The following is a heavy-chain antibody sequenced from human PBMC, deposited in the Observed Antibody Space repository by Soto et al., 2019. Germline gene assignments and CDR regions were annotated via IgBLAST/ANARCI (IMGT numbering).Heavy chain of an antibody. D-gene: IGHD2-2*01. CDR3: AISNCISTSCYAGRDAFDI. V-gene: IGHV1-2*04. CDR1: GGTFSSYA. Sequence: ASVKVSCKASGGTFSSYAISWVRQAPGQGLEWMGWINPNSGGTNYAQKFQGWVTMTRDTSISTAYMELSRLRSDDTAVYYCAISNCISTSCYAGRDAFDIWGQGTMVTVSS. J-gene: IGHJ3*02. CDR2: INPNSGGT.